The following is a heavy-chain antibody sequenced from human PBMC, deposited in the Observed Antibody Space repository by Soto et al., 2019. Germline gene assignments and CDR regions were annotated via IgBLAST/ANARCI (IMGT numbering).Heavy chain of an antibody. CDR2: ISFDASEK. J-gene: IGHJ1*01. CDR1: GFRFSGFG. V-gene: IGHV3-30*04. CDR3: ARDLGGYVHLWDKSNY. D-gene: IGHD5-12*01. Sequence: QVQLVESGGGVVQPGASLTLSCAAYGFRFSGFGMHWVRQAPGKGLEWVAVISFDASEKFYVDSVKGRFSISRDDSHSKVFLQMNSLRREDTGVYYCARDLGGYVHLWDKSNYWGQGTLVNVS.